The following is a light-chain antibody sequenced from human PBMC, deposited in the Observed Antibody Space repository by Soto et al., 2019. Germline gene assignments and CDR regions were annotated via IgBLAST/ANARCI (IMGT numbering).Light chain of an antibody. CDR2: AAS. CDR3: QQSYSTPLT. J-gene: IGKJ4*01. CDR1: QSISSY. V-gene: IGKV1-39*01. Sequence: DIQMTQSPSSLSASVGDRVTITCRASQSISSYLNWYQQKPAKAPKLLIYAASSLQSGVPSRFAGSASGTDFTLTISSLQPEDFATYYCQQSYSTPLTFGGGTKVEIK.